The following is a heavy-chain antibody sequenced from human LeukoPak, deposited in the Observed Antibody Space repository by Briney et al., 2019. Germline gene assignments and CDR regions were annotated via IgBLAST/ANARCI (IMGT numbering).Heavy chain of an antibody. CDR1: GGTFSSYA. Sequence: RASVKVSCKASGGTFSSYAISWVRQAPGQGLEWMGRIIPIFGIANYAQKFQCRVTITADKSTSTAYMELSSLRSEDTAVYYCAREATGYCSSTSCSRGFDPWGQGTLVTVSS. CDR3: AREATGYCSSTSCSRGFDP. V-gene: IGHV1-69*04. J-gene: IGHJ5*02. D-gene: IGHD2-2*01. CDR2: IIPIFGIA.